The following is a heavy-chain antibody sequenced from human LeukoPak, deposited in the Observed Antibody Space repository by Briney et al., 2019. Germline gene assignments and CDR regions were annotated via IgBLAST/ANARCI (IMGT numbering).Heavy chain of an antibody. V-gene: IGHV3-23*01. CDR3: AKAASSSWPSYYYGMDV. Sequence: HAGGSLRLSCAASGFTFSSSAMSWVRQAPGMGLGWVSVITGSGGNTYYADSVKGRFTISKDNSKNTVYLQMSSLRVDDTAVYYCAKAASSSWPSYYYGMDVWGQGTTVTVSS. CDR1: GFTFSSSA. D-gene: IGHD6-13*01. CDR2: ITGSGGNT. J-gene: IGHJ6*02.